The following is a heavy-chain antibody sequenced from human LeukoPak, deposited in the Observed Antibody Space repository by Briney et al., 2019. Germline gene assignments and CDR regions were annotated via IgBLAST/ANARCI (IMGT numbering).Heavy chain of an antibody. V-gene: IGHV3-23*01. J-gene: IGHJ4*02. CDR3: ARDLDTAMVSRCGY. CDR2: ISGSGGST. Sequence: GGSLRLSCAASGFTFNSCAMSWVRQAPGQGLEWVSTISGSGGSTYYADSVKGRFTISRDNAKNSLYLQMNSLRAEDTAVYYCARDLDTAMVSRCGYWGQGTLVTVSS. CDR1: GFTFNSCA. D-gene: IGHD5-18*01.